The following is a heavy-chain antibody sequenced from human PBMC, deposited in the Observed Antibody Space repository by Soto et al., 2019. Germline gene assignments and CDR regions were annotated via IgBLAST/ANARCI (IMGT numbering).Heavy chain of an antibody. J-gene: IGHJ4*02. V-gene: IGHV4-59*01. CDR1: GGSISSYY. D-gene: IGHD3-3*01. CDR2: IYYSGST. Sequence: SETLSLTCTVSGGSISSYYWSWIRQPPEQALEWIGYIYYSGSTNYNPSLQSRVTISVDTSKNQFSLKLSSVTAADTAVYYCARGRYDFWSGYTAAHTPYYFDYWGQGTLVTVSS. CDR3: ARGRYDFWSGYTAAHTPYYFDY.